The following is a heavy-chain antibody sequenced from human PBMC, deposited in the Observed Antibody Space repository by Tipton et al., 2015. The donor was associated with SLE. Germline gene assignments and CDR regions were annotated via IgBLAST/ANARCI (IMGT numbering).Heavy chain of an antibody. D-gene: IGHD3-9*01. J-gene: IGHJ3*02. CDR2: INHSGST. V-gene: IGHV4-34*01. Sequence: TLSLTCAVYGGSFSGYYWSWIRQPPGKGLEWIGEINHSGSTNYKPSLKSRVTISVDTSKNQFSLKLSSVTAADTAVYYCVSGMLTVYAAFEIWGPGTMVTASS. CDR1: GGSFSGYY. CDR3: VSGMLTVYAAFEI.